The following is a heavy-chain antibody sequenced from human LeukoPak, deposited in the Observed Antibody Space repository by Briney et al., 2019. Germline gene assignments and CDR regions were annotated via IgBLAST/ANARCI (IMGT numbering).Heavy chain of an antibody. CDR2: IYHSGST. V-gene: IGHV4-4*02. J-gene: IGHJ1*01. CDR1: VGSSCVSNW. D-gene: IGHD4-17*01. CDR3: ASDNGDHGEFLQH. Sequence: SGTLSLTSAASVGSSCVSNWWSWARRPPGKGLEWIGEIYHSGSTNYNPSLKSRVTISVDKSRNQFSLKLSSVSAADTAVYYCASDNGDHGEFLQHWGQGTLVSVST.